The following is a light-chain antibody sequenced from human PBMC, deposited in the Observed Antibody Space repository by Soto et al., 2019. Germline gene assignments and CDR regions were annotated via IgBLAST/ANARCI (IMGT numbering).Light chain of an antibody. V-gene: IGLV2-23*01. CDR2: GDS. CDR1: SSDVGFYNL. Sequence: QAVVTQPASVSGSPGQSITISCTGTSSDVGFYNLVSWYQQLPGKVPKLIIYGDSQRPSGVSNRFSGSKSGNAASLTISGVEADDEADYYCCSYADCSTSCVFGTGTKVTVL. J-gene: IGLJ1*01. CDR3: CSYADCSTSCV.